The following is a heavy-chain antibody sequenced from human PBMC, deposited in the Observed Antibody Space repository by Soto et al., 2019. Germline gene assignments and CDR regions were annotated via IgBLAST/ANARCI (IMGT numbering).Heavy chain of an antibody. CDR2: IYPGDSDT. V-gene: IGHV5-51*01. CDR1: VYSFTSYW. J-gene: IGHJ4*02. D-gene: IGHD6-6*01. Sequence: GDSLKISCKGSVYSFTSYWIAWVRQMPGKGLEWMGIIYPGDSDTRYSPSFQGQVTISADKSISTAYLQWSSLKASDTAMYYCARRGLPQDSSSSEGSGDCWGQGPLGANSS. CDR3: ARRGLPQDSSSSEGSGDC.